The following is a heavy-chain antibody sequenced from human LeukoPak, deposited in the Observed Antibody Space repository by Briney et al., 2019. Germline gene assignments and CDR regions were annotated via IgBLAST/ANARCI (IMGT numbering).Heavy chain of an antibody. CDR1: GFTFSSYA. D-gene: IGHD5-18*01. J-gene: IGHJ4*02. V-gene: IGHV3-64D*06. CDR2: VSSNGGST. CDR3: ARVDTVMAYYFDL. Sequence: GGSLRLSCSASGFTFSSYAMHWVRQAPGKGLDYVSAVSSNGGSTDYADSVKGRFTISRDNSKNTLYLQMSSLRAEDTAVYYCARVDTVMAYYFDLWGQGTLVTVSS.